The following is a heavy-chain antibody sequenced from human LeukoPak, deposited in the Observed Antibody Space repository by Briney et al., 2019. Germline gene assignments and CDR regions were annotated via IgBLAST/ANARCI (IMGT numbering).Heavy chain of an antibody. CDR3: ARPLYRHAAPFDC. J-gene: IGHJ4*02. V-gene: IGHV3-23*01. D-gene: IGHD2-2*02. CDR1: GFTFSDYH. CDR2: ISGSGGST. Sequence: GGSLRLSCAASGFTFSDYHMTWVRQAPGKGLEWVSGISGSGGSTYFADSVKGRFTISRDNSKNTLNLQMNSLRAEDTAVYYCARPLYRHAAPFDCWSQGPLVTVSS.